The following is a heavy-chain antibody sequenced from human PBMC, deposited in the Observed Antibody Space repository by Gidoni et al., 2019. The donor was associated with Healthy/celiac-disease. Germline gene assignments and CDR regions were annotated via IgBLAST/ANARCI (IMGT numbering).Heavy chain of an antibody. D-gene: IGHD3-9*01. J-gene: IGHJ4*02. V-gene: IGHV3-30*18. CDR1: GFTFSSYG. CDR3: AKDKTGYFDY. CDR2: ISYDGRNK. Sequence: VQLVESGGGVVQPGRSLRLSCAASGFTFSSYGMHWVRQVPGKWLEWVADISYDGRNKYYADSVKGRFTISRDNSKNTLYLQMNSLRAGDTAVYYCAKDKTGYFDYWGQGTLVTVSS.